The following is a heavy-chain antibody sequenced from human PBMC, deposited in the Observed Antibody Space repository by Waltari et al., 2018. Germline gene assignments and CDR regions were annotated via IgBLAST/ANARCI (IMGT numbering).Heavy chain of an antibody. CDR2: IGEDGTEK. J-gene: IGHJ3*02. Sequence: EVQLVESGGGLVQPGGSLRVSCTASEFIFSNYWMSWVRQAPGKEPEWVGNIGEDGTEKYYVHSVKGRFTISRDNVKNSLYLEMNSLRAEDTAMYYCTRSGGASAFDIWGQGTMVTVSS. V-gene: IGHV3-7*02. CDR1: EFIFSNYW. CDR3: TRSGGASAFDI. D-gene: IGHD1-1*01.